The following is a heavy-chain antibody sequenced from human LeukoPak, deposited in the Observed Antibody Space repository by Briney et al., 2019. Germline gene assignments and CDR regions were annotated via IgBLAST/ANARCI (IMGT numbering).Heavy chain of an antibody. V-gene: IGHV3-7*01. CDR1: GFSFNSDW. Sequence: GESLRLACAASGFSFNSDWMDWVRQAPGKGLEWVANIKHDESEKNYLDSVKGRFTISRDNAQNSLYLQMNGLRVEDTAVYYCTRRLDDWGQGTLVTVSS. D-gene: IGHD3-16*01. CDR2: IKHDESEK. J-gene: IGHJ4*02. CDR3: TRRLDD.